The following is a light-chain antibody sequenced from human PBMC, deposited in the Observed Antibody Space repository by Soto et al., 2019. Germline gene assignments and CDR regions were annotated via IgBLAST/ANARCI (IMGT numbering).Light chain of an antibody. CDR1: QSISWW. Sequence: DIQMTQSPSTLSASVGDRVTITCRASQSISWWLAWYQQKPGKAPKLLIYQASTLDSGVPSRFSGSGSGTEFTLTISSLQPDDIGTYFCQHYSSPWTFGQGTKVEI. V-gene: IGKV1-5*03. CDR2: QAS. J-gene: IGKJ1*01. CDR3: QHYSSPWT.